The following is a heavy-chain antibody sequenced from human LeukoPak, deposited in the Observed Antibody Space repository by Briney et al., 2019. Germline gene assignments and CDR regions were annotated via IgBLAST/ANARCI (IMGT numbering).Heavy chain of an antibody. CDR1: EFTFSTYA. Sequence: GGSLRLSCAASEFTFSTYAMHWVRQAPGKGLEWVSYISSSGSTIYYADSVKGRFTISRDNAKNSLYLQMNSLRAEDTAVYYCARDPYYDYVWGSYRTPRYFDYWGQGTLVTVSS. CDR3: ARDPYYDYVWGSYRTPRYFDY. J-gene: IGHJ4*02. CDR2: ISSSGSTI. D-gene: IGHD3-16*02. V-gene: IGHV3-48*03.